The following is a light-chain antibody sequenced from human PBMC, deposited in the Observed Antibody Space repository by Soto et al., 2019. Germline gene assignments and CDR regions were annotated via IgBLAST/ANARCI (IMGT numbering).Light chain of an antibody. V-gene: IGLV2-14*01. Sequence: QSVLTQPASVSGSPGQSVTISCAGTSSDVGSYNYVSWYQQHPDKAPKLLIYAVSNRPSGVSNRFSGSKSGNTASLTISGLQAEDEADYYCSSYTSSSTQVFGTGTKDTVL. J-gene: IGLJ1*01. CDR3: SSYTSSSTQV. CDR1: SSDVGSYNY. CDR2: AVS.